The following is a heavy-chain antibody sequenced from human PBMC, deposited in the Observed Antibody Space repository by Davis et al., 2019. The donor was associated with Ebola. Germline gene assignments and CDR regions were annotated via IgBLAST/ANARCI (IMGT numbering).Heavy chain of an antibody. Sequence: MPSETLSLTCAVYGGSFSGYYWSWIRQPPGKGLEWIGEINHSASTNYNPSLKSRVTISVDTSKNQFSLKLSSVTAADTAVYYCARVGRAARPLWRFDPWGQGTLVTVSS. CDR2: INHSAST. D-gene: IGHD6-6*01. J-gene: IGHJ5*02. CDR1: GGSFSGYY. V-gene: IGHV4-34*01. CDR3: ARVGRAARPLWRFDP.